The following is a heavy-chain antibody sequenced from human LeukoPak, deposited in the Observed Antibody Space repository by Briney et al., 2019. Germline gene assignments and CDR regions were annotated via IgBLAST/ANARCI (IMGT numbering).Heavy chain of an antibody. CDR1: GGSISSYY. V-gene: IGHV4-59*08. D-gene: IGHD3-22*01. CDR2: IYYSGST. CDR3: ARSQYYYDSSGYIFDI. J-gene: IGHJ3*02. Sequence: SETLSLTCTVSGGSISSYYWSWIRQPPGKGLEWIGYIYYSGSTNYNPSLKSRVTISVDTSKNQFSLKLSSVTAADTAVYYCARSQYYYDSSGYIFDIWGQGTMVTVSS.